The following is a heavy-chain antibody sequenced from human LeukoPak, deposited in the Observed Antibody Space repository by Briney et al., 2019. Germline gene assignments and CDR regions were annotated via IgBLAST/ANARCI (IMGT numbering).Heavy chain of an antibody. D-gene: IGHD6-19*01. CDR3: ARVSEWLAIDY. CDR2: IKQDGSEK. J-gene: IGHJ4*02. V-gene: IGHV3-7*01. CDR1: GFTFSNYW. Sequence: GGSLRLSCAASGFTFSNYWMSWVRQAPGKGLEWVANIKQDGSEKYYVDSVKGRFTISRDNAKNSLYLQMNSLRAEDTAVYYCARVSEWLAIDYRGQGTLVTVSS.